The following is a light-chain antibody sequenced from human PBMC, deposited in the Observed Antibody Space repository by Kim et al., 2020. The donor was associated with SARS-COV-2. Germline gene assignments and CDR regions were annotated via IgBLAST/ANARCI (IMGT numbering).Light chain of an antibody. CDR1: SSDVGGYNY. V-gene: IGLV2-14*04. Sequence: QSITISCTGTSSDVGGYNYVSWYQQHQGKAPKLMIYDVSKRPSGVSNRFSGSKSGNTASLTISGLQAEDEADYYCSSYTSSSTFYVFGTGTKVTVL. J-gene: IGLJ1*01. CDR3: SSYTSSSTFYV. CDR2: DVS.